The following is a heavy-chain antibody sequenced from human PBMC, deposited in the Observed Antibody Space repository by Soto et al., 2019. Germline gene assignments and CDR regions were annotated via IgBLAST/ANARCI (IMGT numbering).Heavy chain of an antibody. CDR3: ARDRITTRGDAFDL. D-gene: IGHD3-3*01. V-gene: IGHV1-69*08. J-gene: IGHJ3*01. CDR1: GGTFSTYI. CDR2: IIPIPDIT. Sequence: QVQLVQSGAEVRKPGSSVKVSCKAPGGTFSTYIISWVRQAPGQGLEWMGRIIPIPDITNYAQKFQGRVTITADRSTSTAYMELTSLKSEDTTVYYCARDRITTRGDAFDLWGQGTLVTVSP.